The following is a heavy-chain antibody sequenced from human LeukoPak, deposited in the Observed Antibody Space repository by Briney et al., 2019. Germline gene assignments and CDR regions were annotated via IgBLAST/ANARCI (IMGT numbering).Heavy chain of an antibody. CDR1: GGTFSNYA. Sequence: SVKVSCKTSGGTFSNYAMSWVRQAPGQGLEWMGRIIPIFGTANYAQKFQGRVTITTDESTSTAYMKLSSLRSEDTAVYYCARGDGYKDYWGQGTLVTVSS. CDR3: ARGDGYKDY. V-gene: IGHV1-69*05. J-gene: IGHJ4*02. CDR2: IIPIFGTA. D-gene: IGHD5-24*01.